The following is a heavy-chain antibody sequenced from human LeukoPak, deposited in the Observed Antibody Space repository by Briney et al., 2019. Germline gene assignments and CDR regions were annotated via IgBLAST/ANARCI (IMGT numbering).Heavy chain of an antibody. Sequence: ASVTVSCSASGYTFTNNYLHWVGQAPGQGLEWMGMIYPRDGSTSYAQNFQGRVTVTRDTSTTTVHMELRGLRAEDTAVCYCARDQEGFDYWGQGTVVTVSS. V-gene: IGHV1-46*01. CDR3: ARDQEGFDY. CDR1: GYTFTNNY. J-gene: IGHJ4*02. CDR2: IYPRDGST.